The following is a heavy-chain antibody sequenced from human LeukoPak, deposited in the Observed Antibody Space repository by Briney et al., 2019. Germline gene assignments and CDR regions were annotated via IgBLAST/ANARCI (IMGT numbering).Heavy chain of an antibody. J-gene: IGHJ4*02. Sequence: ASVKVSCKASGYSFTSYNMHWVRQAPGQGLEWMGIINPSGGSTSYAQKFQDRVTMTRDTSTSTVYMELSSLRSEDTAMYYCAGDGSNWNMDYWGQGTLVIVSS. CDR2: INPSGGST. V-gene: IGHV1-46*01. CDR1: GYSFTSYN. CDR3: AGDGSNWNMDY. D-gene: IGHD1-1*01.